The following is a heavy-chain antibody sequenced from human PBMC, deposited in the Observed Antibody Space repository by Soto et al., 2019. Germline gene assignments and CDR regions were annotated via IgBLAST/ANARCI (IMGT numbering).Heavy chain of an antibody. CDR3: AGHYSSSWVYNY. Sequence: LSRACRVSGGSITSGGYYWSWIRQRPGKGLEWIGIIYYSGSTSYHPSLKSRASISLDKSKNQFSLELSSVTAADTAFYYCAGHYSSSWVYNYWGQGTLVTVYS. D-gene: IGHD6-6*01. CDR1: GGSITSGGYY. CDR2: IYYSGST. V-gene: IGHV4-31*03. J-gene: IGHJ4*02.